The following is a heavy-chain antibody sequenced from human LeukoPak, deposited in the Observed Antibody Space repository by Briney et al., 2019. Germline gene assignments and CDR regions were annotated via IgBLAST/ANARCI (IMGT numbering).Heavy chain of an antibody. D-gene: IGHD3-9*01. CDR1: GFTFDDYG. J-gene: IGHJ4*02. Sequence: GGSLRLSCAASGFTFDDYGMSWVRQAPGKGLEWVSGINWNGGSTGYADSVKGRFTISRDNARNSLYLQMNSLRAEDTALYYCSLDPNAYIRYFDLWGQGTLVTVSS. CDR2: INWNGGST. CDR3: SLDPNAYIRYFDL. V-gene: IGHV3-20*04.